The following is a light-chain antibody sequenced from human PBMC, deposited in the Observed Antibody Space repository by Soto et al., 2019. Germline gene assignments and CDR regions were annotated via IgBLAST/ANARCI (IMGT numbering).Light chain of an antibody. CDR1: QCISNW. CDR2: KAP. CDR3: QQYKTYWT. V-gene: IGKV1-5*03. J-gene: IGKJ1*01. Sequence: DIQMTQSPSTLSASVGDRVPITCRASQCISNWLAWFQKKPGKAPKLLIYKAPSLESGAPPRFSGSGSGTEFTLTISSLQPDDFATYYCQQYKTYWTFGQGTKVEVK.